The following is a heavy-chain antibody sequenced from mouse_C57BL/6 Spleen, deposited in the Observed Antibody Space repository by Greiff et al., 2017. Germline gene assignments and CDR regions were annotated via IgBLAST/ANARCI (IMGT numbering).Heavy chain of an antibody. Sequence: VQLQQPGAELVKPGASVKLSCKASGYTFTSYWMHWVKQRPGRGLEWIGRIDPNSGGTKYNEKFKSKATLTVDKPSSTAYMQLSSLTSEDSAVYYCAREGITTVVATIDFDYWGQGTTLTVSS. V-gene: IGHV1-72*01. D-gene: IGHD1-1*01. J-gene: IGHJ2*01. CDR3: AREGITTVVATIDFDY. CDR2: IDPNSGGT. CDR1: GYTFTSYW.